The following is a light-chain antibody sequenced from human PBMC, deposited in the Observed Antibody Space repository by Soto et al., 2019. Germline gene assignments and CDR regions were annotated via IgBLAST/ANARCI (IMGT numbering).Light chain of an antibody. CDR3: SSYASGSTVI. Sequence: QSALTQPASVSGSPGQSITISCTGTRSDVGGYNYVPWYQHHPGKAPKLLIYVVTNRPAEVSNRFSGSKSGITASLTISGLQSEDEADYYCSSYASGSTVIFGGGTKVTVL. J-gene: IGLJ2*01. CDR2: VVT. V-gene: IGLV2-14*01. CDR1: RSDVGGYNY.